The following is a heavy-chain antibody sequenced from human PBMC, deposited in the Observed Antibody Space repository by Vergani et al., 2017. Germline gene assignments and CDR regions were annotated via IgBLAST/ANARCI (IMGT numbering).Heavy chain of an antibody. J-gene: IGHJ4*02. V-gene: IGHV5-51*03. CDR2: IYPGDSDT. Sequence: EVQLVQSGAEVKKPGESLKISCKASGYSFTSYWIGWVRQRPGKGLEWMGIIYPGDSDTRYSPSFQGQVTISADKSISTAYLQWSSLKAADTAMYYCARRGRGYCSSSSCYIIDYWGQGSLFTVSS. CDR1: GYSFTSYW. CDR3: ARRGRGYCSSSSCYIIDY. D-gene: IGHD2-2*02.